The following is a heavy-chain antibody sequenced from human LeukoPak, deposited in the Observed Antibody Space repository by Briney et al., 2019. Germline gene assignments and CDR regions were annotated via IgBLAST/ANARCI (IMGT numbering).Heavy chain of an antibody. CDR3: TRVPGYSSSWHSDC. J-gene: IGHJ4*02. D-gene: IGHD6-13*01. Sequence: ASLKVSCQASGYSFNTCGISWVRQPPGQALEWMGWISPDNDNTDYAEKFQGRITMTTDTSTRTAYLELRSLRSDDTAVYYCTRVPGYSSSWHSDCWGQGTLVTVSS. CDR2: ISPDNDNT. V-gene: IGHV1-18*01. CDR1: GYSFNTCG.